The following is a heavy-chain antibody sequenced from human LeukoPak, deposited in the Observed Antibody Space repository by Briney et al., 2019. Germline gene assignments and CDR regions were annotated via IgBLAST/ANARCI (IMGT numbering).Heavy chain of an antibody. Sequence: PSGTLSLTCAVSGGSISSSNWWSWVRQPPGKGLEWIGEIYHSGITNYNPSLNSRVTISVDTSKNQFSLKLSSVTAADTAVYYCARGVYDSSGYYLDYWGQGTLVTVSS. J-gene: IGHJ4*02. CDR3: ARGVYDSSGYYLDY. CDR2: IYHSGIT. CDR1: GGSISSSNW. V-gene: IGHV4-4*02. D-gene: IGHD3-22*01.